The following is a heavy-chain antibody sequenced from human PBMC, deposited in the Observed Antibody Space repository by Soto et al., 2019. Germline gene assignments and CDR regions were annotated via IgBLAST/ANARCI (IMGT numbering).Heavy chain of an antibody. CDR1: GGSISSSSYF. CDR3: ARDRGSQRFDY. J-gene: IGHJ4*02. Sequence: SETLSLTCSVSGGSISSSSYFWGWIRQPPGKGLEWIGSSYYSGSTYYNPSLKSRVSISVDTSMNQFSLELSSVTAADAAVYYCARDRGSQRFDYWGQGSLVT. D-gene: IGHD1-26*01. CDR2: SYYSGST. V-gene: IGHV4-39*07.